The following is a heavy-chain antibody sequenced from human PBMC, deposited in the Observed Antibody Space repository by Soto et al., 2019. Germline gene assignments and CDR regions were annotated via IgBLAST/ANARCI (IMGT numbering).Heavy chain of an antibody. D-gene: IGHD3-3*02. V-gene: IGHV4-4*02. CDR1: GGSISSSNW. Sequence: QVQLQESGPGLVKPSGTLSLTCAVSGGSISSSNWWSWVRQPPGKGLEWIGEIYHSGSTNYNPSPKSRGSISVDKSKNQFSLKLSSVTAADTAVYYCARVLGNDAFDIWGQGTMLTVSS. CDR3: ARVLGNDAFDI. CDR2: IYHSGST. J-gene: IGHJ3*02.